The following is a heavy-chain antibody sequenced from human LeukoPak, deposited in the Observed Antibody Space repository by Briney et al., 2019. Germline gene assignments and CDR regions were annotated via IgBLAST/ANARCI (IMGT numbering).Heavy chain of an antibody. CDR1: GFTFSNYG. J-gene: IGHJ3*02. V-gene: IGHV3-30*18. D-gene: IGHD3-3*01. CDR2: ISHDDTGE. Sequence: GGSLRLSCVASGFTFSNYGMHWVRQAPGKGLEWVAVISHDDTGEWYADSVQGRFTISRDNSKNTLYLQIDSLRAEDTAVYYCAKEGPYDFWSGHASAFDIWGQGTKVTVSS. CDR3: AKEGPYDFWSGHASAFDI.